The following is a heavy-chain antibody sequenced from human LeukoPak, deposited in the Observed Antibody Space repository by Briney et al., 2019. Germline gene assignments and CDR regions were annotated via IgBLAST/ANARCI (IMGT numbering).Heavy chain of an antibody. Sequence: SETLSLTCTVSRGSISSSDYYWVWIRQPPGKGLEWIGTIYSGGNTYYHPSLKSRVTMSLDTSKNQFSLKLSSVTAADTAVYYCARRRHRVVTAVYYFDYWGQGTLVTVSS. CDR1: RGSISSSDYY. D-gene: IGHD2-21*02. J-gene: IGHJ4*02. V-gene: IGHV4-39*07. CDR3: ARRRHRVVTAVYYFDY. CDR2: IYSGGNT.